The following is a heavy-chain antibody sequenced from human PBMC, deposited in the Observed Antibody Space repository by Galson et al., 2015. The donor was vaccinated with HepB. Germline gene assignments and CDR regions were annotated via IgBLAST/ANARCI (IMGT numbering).Heavy chain of an antibody. D-gene: IGHD2/OR15-2a*01. J-gene: IGHJ5*02. CDR2: ISYDGSFR. CDR1: GFSFSNYG. CDR3: AKGGPGQRSMRIHRILGFDP. Sequence: SLRLSCASSGFSFSNYGIHWVRQAPGKGLEWMAVISYDGSFRYYADSVKGRFTVSRDSSRRMLYLQMNSLRVEDTAVYYCAKGGPGQRSMRIHRILGFDPWGQGTQVTVSS. V-gene: IGHV3-30*18.